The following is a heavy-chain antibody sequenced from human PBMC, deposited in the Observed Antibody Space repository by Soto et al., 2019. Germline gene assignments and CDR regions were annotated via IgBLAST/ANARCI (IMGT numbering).Heavy chain of an antibody. V-gene: IGHV4-34*01. CDR2: INHSGST. J-gene: IGHJ4*02. CDR3: ARGWALGYCSGGSWPQRSYFDY. D-gene: IGHD2-15*01. CDR1: GGSLSAYY. Sequence: SETLSLTCAVSGGSLSAYYRSWIRQPPGKGLEWIGEINHSGSTNYNPSLKSRVTISVDTSKNQFALKRSSVTAADTAVYYCARGWALGYCSGGSWPQRSYFDYWGQGILGSVFS.